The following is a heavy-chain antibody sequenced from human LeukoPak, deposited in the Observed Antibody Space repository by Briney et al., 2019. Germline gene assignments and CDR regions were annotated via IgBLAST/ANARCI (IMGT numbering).Heavy chain of an antibody. Sequence: SETLSLTCAVYGGSFSGYYWSWIRQPPGKGLEWIGEIYHSGNTNYNPSLKSRVTISVDKSKNHFSLELSSVTAADTAVYYCAGNSGWYTNYWGRGSLVIVSS. CDR1: GGSFSGYY. J-gene: IGHJ4*02. V-gene: IGHV4-34*01. CDR2: IYHSGNT. CDR3: AGNSGWYTNY. D-gene: IGHD6-19*01.